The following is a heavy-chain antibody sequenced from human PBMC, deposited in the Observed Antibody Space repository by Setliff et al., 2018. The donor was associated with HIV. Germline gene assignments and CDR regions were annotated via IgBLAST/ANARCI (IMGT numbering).Heavy chain of an antibody. Sequence: SETLSLTCAVSGFSINSGYHWGWIRQPPGKGLEWIGSIYQTGTTYYNPSLKSRVTISVDTSQNQFSLRLSSVTAADTAVYYCARGSGRFCSGGRCSAFDYWGQGTLVTVSS. CDR1: GFSINSGYH. D-gene: IGHD2-15*01. CDR3: ARGSGRFCSGGRCSAFDY. V-gene: IGHV4-38-2*01. CDR2: IYQTGTT. J-gene: IGHJ4*02.